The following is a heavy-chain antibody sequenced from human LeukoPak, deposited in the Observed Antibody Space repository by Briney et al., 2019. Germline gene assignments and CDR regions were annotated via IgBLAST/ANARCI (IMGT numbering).Heavy chain of an antibody. Sequence: GASVKVSCRASGYTFTNYGISWMRQAPGQGLEWMGWISAYNGDTKYLEKLQGRVTMTKDTSTSTAYMELRSLRSDDTAVYYCARGGYCSGGSCYPIDYWGQGTLVTVSS. CDR2: ISAYNGDT. CDR3: ARGGYCSGGSCYPIDY. CDR1: GYTFTNYG. V-gene: IGHV1-18*01. J-gene: IGHJ4*02. D-gene: IGHD2-15*01.